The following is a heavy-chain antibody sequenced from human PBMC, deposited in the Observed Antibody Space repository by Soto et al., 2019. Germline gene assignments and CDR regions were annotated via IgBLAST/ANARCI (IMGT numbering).Heavy chain of an antibody. CDR1: GGSISSSSYY. CDR2: IYYSGST. Sequence: PSETLSLTCTVSGGSISSSSYYWGWIRQPPGKGLEWIGSIYYSGSTYYNPSLKSRVTISVDTSKNQFSLKLSSVTAADTAVYYCARHNMDTATDRPFDYWGQGTLVTVSS. CDR3: ARHNMDTATDRPFDY. V-gene: IGHV4-39*01. J-gene: IGHJ4*02. D-gene: IGHD5-18*01.